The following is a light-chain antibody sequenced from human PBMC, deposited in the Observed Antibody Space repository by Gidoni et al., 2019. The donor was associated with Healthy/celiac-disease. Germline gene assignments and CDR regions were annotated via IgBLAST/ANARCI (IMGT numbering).Light chain of an antibody. V-gene: IGLV1-40*01. CDR1: SSNIGAGYD. J-gene: IGLJ2*01. CDR3: QSYDSSLSGSHVV. CDR2: GNS. Sequence: PGQRVTISCTGSSSNIGAGYDVHWYQQLPGTAPKLLIYGNSNRPSGVPDRFSGSKSGTSASLAITGLQAEDEADYYCQSYDSSLSGSHVVFGGGTKLTVL.